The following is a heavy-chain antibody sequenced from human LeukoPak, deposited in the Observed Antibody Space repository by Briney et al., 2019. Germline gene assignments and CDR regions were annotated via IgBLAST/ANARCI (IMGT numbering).Heavy chain of an antibody. J-gene: IGHJ4*02. CDR2: MNPNSGNT. CDR1: GYTFTSYD. D-gene: IGHD5-18*01. V-gene: IGHV1-8*01. Sequence: ASVKVSCKASGYTFTSYDINWVRRATGQGLEWMGWMNPNSGNTGSAQKFQGRVTMTRNTSITTAYMELSSLRSEDTAVYYCARGLGRTTMVTRGGVRFDYWGQGTLVTVSS. CDR3: ARGLGRTTMVTRGGVRFDY.